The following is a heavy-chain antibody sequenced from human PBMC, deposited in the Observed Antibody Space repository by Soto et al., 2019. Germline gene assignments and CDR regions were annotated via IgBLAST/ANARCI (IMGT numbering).Heavy chain of an antibody. D-gene: IGHD4-17*01. CDR3: ARGEGLWDYGDYPHY. CDR2: INHSGST. CDR1: GGSFSGYY. J-gene: IGHJ4*02. Sequence: QVQLQQWGAGLLKPSETLSLTCAVYGGSFSGYYWSWIRQPPGKGLEWIGEINHSGSTNYNPSLKSRVTIXXDXSXXQFSLKLSSVTAADTAVYYCARGEGLWDYGDYPHYWGQGTLVTVSS. V-gene: IGHV4-34*01.